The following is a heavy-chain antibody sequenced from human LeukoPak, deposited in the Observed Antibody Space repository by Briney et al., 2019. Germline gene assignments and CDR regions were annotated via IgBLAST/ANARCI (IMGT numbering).Heavy chain of an antibody. D-gene: IGHD6-25*01. V-gene: IGHV4-59*01. CDR1: GGSISSYY. J-gene: IGHJ4*02. CDR3: ARRRSATQLDY. Sequence: SETLSLTCTVSGGSISSYYWSWIRQPPGKGLEWIGYIYYSGSTNYNPSLKSRVTISVDASKNQFSLKLSSVTAADTAVYYCARRRSATQLDYWGQGTLVTVSS. CDR2: IYYSGST.